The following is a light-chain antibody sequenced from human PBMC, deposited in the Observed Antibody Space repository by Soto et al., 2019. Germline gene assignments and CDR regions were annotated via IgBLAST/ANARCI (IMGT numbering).Light chain of an antibody. CDR2: DAS. Sequence: DIQMTQSPSTLSASVGDRVIITCRASQSISSWLAWYQQKPGKAPKVLIYDASRLESGVPSRFSGSGSGTDFTLTISSLQPEDFATYYCQQSYSTPITFGQGTRLEIK. V-gene: IGKV1-39*01. J-gene: IGKJ5*01. CDR3: QQSYSTPIT. CDR1: QSISSW.